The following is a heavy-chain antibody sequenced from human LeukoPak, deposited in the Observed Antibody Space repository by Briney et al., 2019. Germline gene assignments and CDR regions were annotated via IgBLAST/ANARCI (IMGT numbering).Heavy chain of an antibody. Sequence: SVKVSCKASGGTFSSYAISWVRQAPGQGLEWMGGIIPIFGTANYAQKFQGRVTITTDESTSTAYMELSSLRSEDTAVYCCARDRGGGSPLNYWGQGTLVTVSS. V-gene: IGHV1-69*05. J-gene: IGHJ4*02. CDR2: IIPIFGTA. CDR1: GGTFSSYA. D-gene: IGHD1-26*01. CDR3: ARDRGGGSPLNY.